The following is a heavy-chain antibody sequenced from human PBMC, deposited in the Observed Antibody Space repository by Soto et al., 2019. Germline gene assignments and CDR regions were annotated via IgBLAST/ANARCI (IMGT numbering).Heavy chain of an antibody. CDR2: ISWNSGSI. J-gene: IGHJ2*01. CDR3: AKAFCGALSWYFDL. Sequence: EVQLVESGGGLVQPGRSLRLSCAASGFTFDDYAMHWVRQAPGKGLEWVSGISWNSGSIGYADSVKGRFTISRDNAKNSLYLQMNSLGAEDTALYYCAKAFCGALSWYFDLWGGGTLVTVSS. D-gene: IGHD1-26*01. V-gene: IGHV3-9*01. CDR1: GFTFDDYA.